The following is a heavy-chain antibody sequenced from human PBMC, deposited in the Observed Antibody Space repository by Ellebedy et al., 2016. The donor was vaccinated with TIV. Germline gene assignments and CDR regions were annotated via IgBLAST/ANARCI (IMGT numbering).Heavy chain of an antibody. V-gene: IGHV4-4*07. Sequence: MPSETLSLTCSVSGGSISSFYWSWIRQPAGKGLEWIGRISASGITNYSPSLKRRVTLSVDTSKNQFSLNLTSVTAADSAVYYCARAAGGARQFDYWGQGTLVTVSS. CDR1: GGSISSFY. CDR3: ARAAGGARQFDY. D-gene: IGHD1-26*01. CDR2: ISASGIT. J-gene: IGHJ4*02.